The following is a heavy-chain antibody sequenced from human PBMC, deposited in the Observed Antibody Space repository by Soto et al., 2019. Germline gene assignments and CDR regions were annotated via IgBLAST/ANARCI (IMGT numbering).Heavy chain of an antibody. CDR3: ATLSY. CDR2: ISYDGSNK. CDR1: GFTFRSYG. J-gene: IGHJ4*02. V-gene: IGHV3-30*03. Sequence: QVQLVESGGGVVQPGRSLRLSCAASGFTFRSYGMHWVRQAPGKGLEWVAVISYDGSNKYYADSVKGRFTISRDNSKNTLYLQMNSLRAEDTAVYYCATLSYWGQGTLVTVSS. D-gene: IGHD3-16*02.